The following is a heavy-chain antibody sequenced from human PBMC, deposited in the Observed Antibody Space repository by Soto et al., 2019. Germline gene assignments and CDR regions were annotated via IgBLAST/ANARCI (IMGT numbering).Heavy chain of an antibody. D-gene: IGHD3-3*01. CDR2: ISTYNGNT. CDR3: ARDDDSEYPLDY. CDR1: GYTFTNYG. J-gene: IGHJ4*02. Sequence: ASVKVSCKASGYTFTNYGISWVRQAPGQGLEWMGWISTYNGNTNYAEKLQDRVTMTTDTSTNTAHMEVRRLKPDDTAVYYCARDDDSEYPLDYSGQGALVTVSS. V-gene: IGHV1-18*01.